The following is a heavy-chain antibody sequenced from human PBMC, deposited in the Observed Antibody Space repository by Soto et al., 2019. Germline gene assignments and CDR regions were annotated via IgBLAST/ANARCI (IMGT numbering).Heavy chain of an antibody. J-gene: IGHJ6*02. V-gene: IGHV4-30-2*01. Sequence: SETLSLTCAVSGDSISSGGYSWSWIRQPPGKGLEWVGYIDRSGSTYYNPSLKSRVTISADRSNNRFSLILNSVTAADTAVYFRERDGAWRGLDVWGQGPTVTVYS. CDR3: ERDGAWRGLDV. CDR2: IDRSGST. CDR1: GDSISSGGYS. D-gene: IGHD1-26*01.